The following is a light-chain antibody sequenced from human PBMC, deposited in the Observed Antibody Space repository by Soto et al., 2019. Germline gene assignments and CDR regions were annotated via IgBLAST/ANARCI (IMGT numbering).Light chain of an antibody. CDR1: TSNIEKFY. V-gene: IGLV1-47*01. Sequence: QSVLTQPPSASGTPGQRVTISCSGSTSNIEKFYVYWYQQVPGTAPKLLIYRNNQRPSGVPDRVAGSKSGTSASLAISGLRSEDEAEYYCAAGDDSLRGVIFGGGTKLTVL. CDR3: AAGDDSLRGVI. J-gene: IGLJ2*01. CDR2: RNN.